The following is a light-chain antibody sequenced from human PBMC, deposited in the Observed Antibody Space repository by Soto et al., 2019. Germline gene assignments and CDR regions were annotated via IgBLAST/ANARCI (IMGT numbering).Light chain of an antibody. Sequence: IVMTQSPVTLSVSPWERATLSCRASQSVRSNLAWYQQKPGQVPSLLIYGASTRATGISARFSGGGSGTEFTLSISSLQSEDFAVYYCQQYNNWPPSITFGQGTRLEIK. CDR2: GAS. V-gene: IGKV3-15*01. J-gene: IGKJ5*01. CDR3: QQYNNWPPSIT. CDR1: QSVRSN.